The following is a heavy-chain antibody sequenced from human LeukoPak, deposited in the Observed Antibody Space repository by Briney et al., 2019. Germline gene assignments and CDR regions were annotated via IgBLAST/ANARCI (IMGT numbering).Heavy chain of an antibody. V-gene: IGHV4-59*11. CDR2: IAYSGIT. CDR1: GDSISSHY. CDR3: ARDVVTSSPGSWFDP. D-gene: IGHD6-13*01. J-gene: IGHJ5*02. Sequence: SETLSLTCTVSGDSISSHYLSWIRQPPGKGLEWIGYIAYSGITNYNPSLESRVTLLVDTSKNQFSLSLSSVTAADTAVYYCARDVVTSSPGSWFDPWGQGTLVAVSS.